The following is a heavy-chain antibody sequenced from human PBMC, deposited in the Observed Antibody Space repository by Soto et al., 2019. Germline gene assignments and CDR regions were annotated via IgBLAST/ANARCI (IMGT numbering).Heavy chain of an antibody. CDR3: ARQQLQPFYHALDV. CDR1: GGSISGYY. D-gene: IGHD6-13*01. CDR2: IYYRGST. V-gene: IGHV4-59*07. J-gene: IGHJ6*02. Sequence: QVQLQESGPGLVKPSDTLSLTCNVSGGSISGYYWSWIRQSPGKGLEYIGYIYYRGSTNYNSSLKSRVTMSVDTSRNQFSLKMNSVTAADTAVYYCARQQLQPFYHALDVWGQGTTVTVSS.